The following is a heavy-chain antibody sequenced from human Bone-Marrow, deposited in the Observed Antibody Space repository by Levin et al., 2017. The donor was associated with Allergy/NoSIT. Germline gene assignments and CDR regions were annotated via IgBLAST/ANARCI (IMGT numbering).Heavy chain of an antibody. CDR3: TRDLPSQWLGSFEG. CDR1: GGSISRTGNY. CDR2: IYYSGST. D-gene: IGHD6-19*01. Sequence: KTSETLSLTCTVSGGSISRTGNYWGWIRQSPGKGLEWIGSIYYSGSTYYNPSLKSRVTISLDTSKNQFYLKLTSVTAADTAMYYCTRDLPSQWLGSFEGWGQGTLVTVSS. V-gene: IGHV4-39*07. J-gene: IGHJ4*02.